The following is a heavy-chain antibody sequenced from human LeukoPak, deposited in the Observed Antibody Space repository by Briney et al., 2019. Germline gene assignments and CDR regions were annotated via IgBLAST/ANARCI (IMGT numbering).Heavy chain of an antibody. V-gene: IGHV3-66*01. Sequence: GGSLRLSCVASGFSVSSNYMSWVRQAPGKGLEWVSVIYSGGSTYYADSVKGRFTISRDNSKNTLYLQMNSLRAEDTAVYYCARDPYSINAGRYYFDYWGQGTPVTVSS. J-gene: IGHJ4*02. CDR2: IYSGGST. D-gene: IGHD6-13*01. CDR1: GFSVSSNY. CDR3: ARDPYSINAGRYYFDY.